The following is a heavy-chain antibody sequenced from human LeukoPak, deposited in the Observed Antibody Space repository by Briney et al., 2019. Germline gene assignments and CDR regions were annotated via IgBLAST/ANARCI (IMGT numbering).Heavy chain of an antibody. CDR3: AREVRPRDAFDI. D-gene: IGHD6-25*01. J-gene: IGHJ3*02. Sequence: PSETLSLTCTVSGGSVSSGSYYWSWIRQPPGKGLEWIGYIYYSGSTNYNPSLKSRVTISVDTSKNQFSLKLSSVTAADTAVYYCAREVRPRDAFDIWGQGTMVTVSS. CDR1: GGSVSSGSYY. CDR2: IYYSGST. V-gene: IGHV4-61*01.